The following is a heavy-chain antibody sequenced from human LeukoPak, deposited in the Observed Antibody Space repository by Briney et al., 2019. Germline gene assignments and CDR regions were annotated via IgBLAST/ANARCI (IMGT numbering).Heavy chain of an antibody. CDR2: INPNSGGT. V-gene: IGHV1-2*06. CDR1: GYTFTGYY. CDR3: ARGRSGYYLDY. D-gene: IGHD3-22*01. J-gene: IGHJ4*02. Sequence: ASVKVSCKASGYTFTGYYMHWLRQAPGQGLEWMGRINPNSGGTNYAQKFQGRVTMTSDTSISTAYMELTRLRSDDTAVYYCARGRSGYYLDYWGQGTLVTVSS.